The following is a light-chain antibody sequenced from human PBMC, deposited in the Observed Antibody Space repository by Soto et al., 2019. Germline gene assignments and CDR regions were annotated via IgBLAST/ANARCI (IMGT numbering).Light chain of an antibody. CDR2: EFN. Sequence: QSALTQPTSASGSPGQSVTISCTGTSSDIGGYNSVSWYQQHPGKAPKLMIYEFNKRPLAVPERFSGSKSGNEASLTVSGLQADDEADYYCSSSAGTNSFVLFGGGTKLTVL. CDR1: SSDIGGYNS. V-gene: IGLV2-8*01. J-gene: IGLJ3*02. CDR3: SSSAGTNSFVL.